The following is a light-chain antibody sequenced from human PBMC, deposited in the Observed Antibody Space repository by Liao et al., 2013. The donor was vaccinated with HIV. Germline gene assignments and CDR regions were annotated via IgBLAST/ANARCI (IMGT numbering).Light chain of an antibody. CDR3: QAWDSSKV. V-gene: IGLV3-1*01. J-gene: IGLJ3*02. Sequence: SYELTQPPSLSVSPGQTAHITCTGAQLFDQSAFWYQQRPGQSPVLVIYHNNKRPSGIPERFSGSKSGITATLTITGTQAMDEADYYCQAWDSSKVFGGGTKLTVL. CDR1: QLFDQS. CDR2: HNN.